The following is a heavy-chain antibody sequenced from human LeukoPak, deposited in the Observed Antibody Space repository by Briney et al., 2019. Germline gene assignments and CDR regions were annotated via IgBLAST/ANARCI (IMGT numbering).Heavy chain of an antibody. CDR3: AKDVPNYYDSSGHDC. CDR1: GFTFSNYA. Sequence: GGSLRLSCAASGFTFSNYAMNWVRQAPGKGLEWVSGISRSGDDTYYADSTKGRFTISRDNSKNTLYLQMNSLRVEDTAVYYCAKDVPNYYDSSGHDCWGQGTLVTVSS. J-gene: IGHJ4*02. D-gene: IGHD3-22*01. V-gene: IGHV3-23*01. CDR2: ISRSGDDT.